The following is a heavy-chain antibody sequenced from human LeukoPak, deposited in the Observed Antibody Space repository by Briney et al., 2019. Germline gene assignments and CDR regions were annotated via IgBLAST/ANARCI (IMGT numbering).Heavy chain of an antibody. CDR2: TYYGSNWYN. Sequence: SQTLSLTCAISGDSVSNNRAGWNWIRQSPSRGLEWLGRTYYGSNWYNDYAVSVRSRITINPDTSKNQFSLHLNSVTPEDTAVYYCASGAVAGKGWLDSWGQGTLVTVSS. V-gene: IGHV6-1*01. CDR1: GDSVSNNRAG. CDR3: ASGAVAGKGWLDS. D-gene: IGHD6-19*01. J-gene: IGHJ4*02.